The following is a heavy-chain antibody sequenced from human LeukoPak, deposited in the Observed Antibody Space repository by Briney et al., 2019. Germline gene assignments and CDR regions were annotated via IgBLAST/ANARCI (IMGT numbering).Heavy chain of an antibody. CDR2: IWYDGSNK. J-gene: IGHJ4*02. CDR1: GFTFSSYG. Sequence: PGGSLRPSCAASGFTFSSYGMHGVRKAPGKGLEGVGVIWYDGSNKYYADPVKGRFTIYRDNSENTLYLQMNSLRAEDTAVYYCAKGLRSSGWYGTDYWGQGTLVTVSS. D-gene: IGHD6-19*01. V-gene: IGHV3-33*06. CDR3: AKGLRSSGWYGTDY.